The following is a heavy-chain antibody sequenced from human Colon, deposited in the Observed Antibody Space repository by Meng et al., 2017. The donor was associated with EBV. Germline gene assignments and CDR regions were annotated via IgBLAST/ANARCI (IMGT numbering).Heavy chain of an antibody. CDR2: IYHSGST. CDR3: RNAFCSAEAGCSDQ. V-gene: IGHV4-4*02. Sequence: REPGPGLVSPSGTLSLPCAVSVGHLSSRNWWSWVRQPSGKGLEWIGEIYHSGSTNYNPSLKSRVTISVDESKNQFSLRLSSVTAADTAVYYCRNAFCSAEAGCSDQWGQGTLVTVSS. J-gene: IGHJ4*02. CDR1: VGHLSSRNW. D-gene: IGHD3-3*01.